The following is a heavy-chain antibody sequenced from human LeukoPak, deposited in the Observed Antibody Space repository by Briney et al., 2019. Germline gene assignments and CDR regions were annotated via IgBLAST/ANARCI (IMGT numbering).Heavy chain of an antibody. CDR1: AFTFSDYY. CDR2: ISSSGTTI. J-gene: IGHJ5*02. CDR3: ARDSGRGWFDP. V-gene: IGHV3-11*01. Sequence: GGSLRLSCAASAFTFSDYYMSWIRQAPGKGREWVSYISSSGTTIYYADSVKGRFSISRDNAKTSLYLQLNSLRAEDTAVYYCARDSGRGWFDPWGQGTLVTVSS.